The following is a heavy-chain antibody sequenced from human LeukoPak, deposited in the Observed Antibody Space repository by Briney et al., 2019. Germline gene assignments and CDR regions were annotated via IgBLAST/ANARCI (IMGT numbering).Heavy chain of an antibody. CDR3: AKEMTTWVSYYYMDV. V-gene: IGHV1-69*06. CDR1: GGTFSSYA. Sequence: ASVKVSCKASGGTFSSYAISWVRQAPGQGLEWMGGIIPIFGTANYAQKFQGRVTITADKSTSTAYMELSSLRSEDTAVYYCAKEMTTWVSYYYMDVWGKGTTVTVSS. J-gene: IGHJ6*03. CDR2: IIPIFGTA. D-gene: IGHD4-17*01.